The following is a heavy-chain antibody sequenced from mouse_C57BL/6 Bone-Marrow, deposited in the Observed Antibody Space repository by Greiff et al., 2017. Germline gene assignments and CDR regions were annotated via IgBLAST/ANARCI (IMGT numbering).Heavy chain of an antibody. CDR3: ARPYYSNYWYFDV. CDR1: GYTFTSYW. Sequence: QVQLQQPGAELVKPGASVQMSCTASGYTFTSYWITWVKQRPGQGLEWIGDIYPGSGSTKYNEMFKSKATLTVDTSSSTAYMQLSSLTSEDSAVYYCARPYYSNYWYFDVWCTETTVPVSS. V-gene: IGHV1-55*01. CDR2: IYPGSGST. J-gene: IGHJ1*03. D-gene: IGHD2-5*01.